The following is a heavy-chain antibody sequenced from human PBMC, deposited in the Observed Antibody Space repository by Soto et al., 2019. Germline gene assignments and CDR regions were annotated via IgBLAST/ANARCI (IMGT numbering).Heavy chain of an antibody. CDR1: GGPITSGGYS. CDR2: IYHSGGT. CDR3: ARTMTTSGWFDP. Sequence: SETLSLTCAVSGGPITSGGYSFSLIRQPPGKGLEWIGYIYHSGGTYYNPSLMSRVTLSIDRTKKQFSLKLKSVTAADTAVYFCARTMTTSGWFDPWGQGTLVTVSS. V-gene: IGHV4-30-2*01. J-gene: IGHJ5*02. D-gene: IGHD4-17*01.